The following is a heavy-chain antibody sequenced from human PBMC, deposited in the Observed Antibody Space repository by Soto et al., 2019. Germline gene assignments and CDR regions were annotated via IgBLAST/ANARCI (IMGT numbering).Heavy chain of an antibody. CDR2: INHSGST. CDR1: GGSFSGYY. D-gene: IGHD2-15*01. V-gene: IGHV4-34*01. CDR3: ARRSVVVVAATLSLDP. Sequence: PSETLSLTCAVYGGSFSGYYWSWIRQPPGKGLEWIGEINHSGSTNYNPSLKSRVTISVDTSKNQFSLKLSSVTAEDTDVYYCARRSVVVVAATLSLDPWGQVALVTVSP. J-gene: IGHJ5*02.